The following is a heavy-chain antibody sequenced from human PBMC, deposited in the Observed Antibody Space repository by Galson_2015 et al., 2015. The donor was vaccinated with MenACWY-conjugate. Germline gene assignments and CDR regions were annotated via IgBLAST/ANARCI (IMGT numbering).Heavy chain of an antibody. V-gene: IGHV3-74*01. CDR1: GFTFNNYW. Sequence: SLRLSCAASGFTFNNYWMHWVRQPPGKGLEWISYIKADGSFSNYADSVKGRFTISTDNAKNMVYLQMDGLGDEDAAVYFCARDNNWSFGSWGQGTLVTASS. CDR2: IKADGSFS. CDR3: ARDNNWSFGS. D-gene: IGHD1-1*01. J-gene: IGHJ4*02.